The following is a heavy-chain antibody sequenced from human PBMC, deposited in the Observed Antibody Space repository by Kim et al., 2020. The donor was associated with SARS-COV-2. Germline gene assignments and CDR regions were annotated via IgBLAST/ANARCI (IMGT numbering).Heavy chain of an antibody. D-gene: IGHD1-26*01. Sequence: GGSLRLSCAASGFTFSSYAMSWVRQAPGKGLEWVSAISGSGGSTYYADSVKGRFTISRDNSKNTLYLQMNSLRAEDTAVYYCAKDPSVSGSYYYFDYWGQGPLVTVSS. CDR3: AKDPSVSGSYYYFDY. J-gene: IGHJ4*02. V-gene: IGHV3-23*01. CDR2: ISGSGGST. CDR1: GFTFSSYA.